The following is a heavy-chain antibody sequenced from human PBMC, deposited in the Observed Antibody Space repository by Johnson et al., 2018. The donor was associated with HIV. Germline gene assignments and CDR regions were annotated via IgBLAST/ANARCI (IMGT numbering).Heavy chain of an antibody. CDR2: ISGDESNT. CDR1: GFTFSSYG. J-gene: IGHJ3*02. CDR3: ANSLLLDAFNI. Sequence: QVQLVESGGGVVQPGRSLRLSCAASGFTFSSYGMHWVRQAPGKGLEWVAVISGDESNTYYADSVKGRFTISRDNSKNTLYLQMNSLRDEDTAVYYFANSLLLDAFNIWGQGTMVTVSS. V-gene: IGHV3-30*18.